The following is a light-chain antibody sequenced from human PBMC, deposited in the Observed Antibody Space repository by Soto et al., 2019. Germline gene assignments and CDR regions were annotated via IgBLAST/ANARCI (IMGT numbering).Light chain of an antibody. CDR3: QSYDRSLSGSI. V-gene: IGLV1-40*01. Sequence: QSVLTQPPSVSGAPGQRVTISCTGTSSNIGAGYDVQWYQQLPGTAPKLLIYANNNRPSGVPDRVSASKSGTSASLAITGLQAEDEGDYYCQSYDRSLSGSIFGGGTKLTVL. J-gene: IGLJ2*01. CDR1: SSNIGAGYD. CDR2: ANN.